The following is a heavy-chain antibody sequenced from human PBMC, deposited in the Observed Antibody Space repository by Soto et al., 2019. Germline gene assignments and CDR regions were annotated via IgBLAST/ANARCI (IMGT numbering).Heavy chain of an antibody. CDR2: INVGNGDT. V-gene: IGHV1-3*01. J-gene: IGHJ6*02. Sequence: QVQLVQSGAEVKKPGASVKVSCKASGYAFTSKPIQWVRQAPGQSLEWVGWINVGNGDTRYSQKIQGRVTITRDTSASTVYMELSSLRSEDTAVYYCARDQGMLIFGGLMTKVRYYSGMDVWGQGTTVTVS. CDR3: ARDQGMLIFGGLMTKVRYYSGMDV. CDR1: GYAFTSKP. D-gene: IGHD3-16*01.